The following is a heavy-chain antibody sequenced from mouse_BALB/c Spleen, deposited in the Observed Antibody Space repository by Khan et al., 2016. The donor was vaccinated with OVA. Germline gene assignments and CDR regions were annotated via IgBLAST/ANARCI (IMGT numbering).Heavy chain of an antibody. CDR1: GYSFTDYY. CDR2: ISPGSGDT. D-gene: IGHD1-2*01. V-gene: IGHV1-77*01. J-gene: IGHJ3*01. Sequence: QVQLQQSGAELARPGASVKLSCKASGYSFTDYYINWVKQRTGQGLEWIGEISPGSGDTYYNEKFKGKATLSVDKSSSTAYMQLSSLTSEASAVYVCARWNYFGYTFGCWGQGTLVTVSA. CDR3: ARWNYFGYTFGC.